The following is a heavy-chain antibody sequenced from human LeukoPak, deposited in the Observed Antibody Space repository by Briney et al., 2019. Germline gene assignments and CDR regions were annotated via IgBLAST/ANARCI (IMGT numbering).Heavy chain of an antibody. V-gene: IGHV4-59*08. Sequence: SETLSLTCTVSGGSISDYYWSWIRQPPGKGLEWIGYIYYSGSTNYNPSLKSRVTISVDTSKNQFSLKLSSVTAADTAVYYCARHGTYYYDSSGYYPFDYWGQGTLVTVSS. CDR3: ARHGTYYYDSSGYYPFDY. CDR2: IYYSGST. J-gene: IGHJ4*02. D-gene: IGHD3-22*01. CDR1: GGSISDYY.